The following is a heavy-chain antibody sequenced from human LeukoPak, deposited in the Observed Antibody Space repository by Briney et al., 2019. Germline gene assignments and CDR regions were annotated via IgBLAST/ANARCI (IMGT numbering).Heavy chain of an antibody. J-gene: IGHJ4*02. D-gene: IGHD6-25*01. V-gene: IGHV1-8*03. CDR1: GYTFTDYH. CDR2: MNPNNGDS. CDR3: ARTTSFTASGYDY. Sequence: ASVTVSFKSSGYTFTDYHINWVRQAPGQGLEWMGWMNPNNGDSGYAQKFQGRVTITRDTSISTSYMELRSLRPDDTAVYFCARTTSFTASGYDYWGQGTLVTVSS.